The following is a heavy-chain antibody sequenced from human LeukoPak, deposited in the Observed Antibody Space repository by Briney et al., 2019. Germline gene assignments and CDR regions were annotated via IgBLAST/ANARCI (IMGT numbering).Heavy chain of an antibody. CDR1: GYTFTSYG. D-gene: IGHD5-18*01. CDR2: ISGYNGNT. V-gene: IGHV1-18*01. CDR3: ARAYSYGSDYYDGMDV. J-gene: IGHJ6*02. Sequence: GASVKVSCKASGYTFTSYGISWVRQAPGQGLEWMGWISGYNGNTKYAHKVHGRVTMTTDTSTGTAYMELRSLRSDDTAVYYCARAYSYGSDYYDGMDVWGQGTTVTVSS.